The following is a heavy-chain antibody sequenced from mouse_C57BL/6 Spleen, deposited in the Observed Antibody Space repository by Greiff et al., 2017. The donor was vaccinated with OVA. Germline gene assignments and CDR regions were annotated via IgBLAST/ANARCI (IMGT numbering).Heavy chain of an antibody. V-gene: IGHV6-3*01. CDR1: GFTFSNYW. CDR2: IRLKSDNYAT. J-gene: IGHJ2*01. CDR3: TGGPFFDY. Sequence: EVKVEESGGGLVQPGGSMKLSCVASGFTFSNYWMNWVRQSPEKGLEWVAQIRLKSDNYATHYAESVKGRFTISRDDSKSSVYLKMNNLRAEDTGIYYCTGGPFFDYWGQGTTLTVSS.